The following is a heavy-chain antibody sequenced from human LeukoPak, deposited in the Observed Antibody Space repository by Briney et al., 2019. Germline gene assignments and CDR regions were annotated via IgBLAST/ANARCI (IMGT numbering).Heavy chain of an antibody. J-gene: IGHJ3*02. D-gene: IGHD2-21*02. CDR2: IYYSGST. Sequence: SETLSLTCAVSGEPFSGYYWGWIRQPPGKGLEWIGYIYYSGSTNYNPSLKSRVTISVDTSKNQFSLKLSSVTAADTAVYYCARQETASAFDIWGQGTMVTASS. V-gene: IGHV4-59*08. CDR1: GEPFSGYY. CDR3: ARQETASAFDI.